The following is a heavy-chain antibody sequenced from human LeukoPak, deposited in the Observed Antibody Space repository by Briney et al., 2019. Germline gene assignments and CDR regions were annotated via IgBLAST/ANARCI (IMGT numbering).Heavy chain of an antibody. Sequence: SETLSLTCTVSGGSISSYYWGWIRQPPGEGLEWIGSIYYSGSTYYNPSLKSRVTISVDTSKNQFSLKLSSVTAADTAVYYCARHRIGVRAHFDYWGQGTLVTVSS. CDR1: GGSISSYY. CDR2: IYYSGST. V-gene: IGHV4-39*01. D-gene: IGHD3-10*01. CDR3: ARHRIGVRAHFDY. J-gene: IGHJ4*02.